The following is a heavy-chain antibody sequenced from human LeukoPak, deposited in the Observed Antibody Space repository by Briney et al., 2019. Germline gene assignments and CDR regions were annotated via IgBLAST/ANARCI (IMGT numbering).Heavy chain of an antibody. CDR1: GFTFGDYA. V-gene: IGHV3-49*04. D-gene: IGHD3-22*01. J-gene: IGHJ4*02. CDR2: IRSKAYGGTS. Sequence: GGFLRLSCTTSGFTFGDYAMSWVRQAPGKGLEWVGFIRSKAYGGTSEYAASVKGRFTISRDDSKTIAYLQMSSLKTEDTAVYYCTTYYYDTDGYYYLHYWGQGTLVTVSS. CDR3: TTYYYDTDGYYYLHY.